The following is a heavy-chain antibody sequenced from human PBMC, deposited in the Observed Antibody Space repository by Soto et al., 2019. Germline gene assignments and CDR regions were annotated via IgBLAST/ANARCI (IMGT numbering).Heavy chain of an antibody. CDR2: ISGSGGST. V-gene: IGHV3-23*01. J-gene: IGHJ6*02. CDR3: AKDGGIVVVVAAPGGLDV. Sequence: HPGGSLRLSCAASGFTFSSYAMSWVRQAPGRGLEWVSAISGSGGSTYYADSVKGRFTISRDNSKNTLYLQMNSLRAEDTAVYYCAKDGGIVVVVAAPGGLDVWGQGTTVTVSS. CDR1: GFTFSSYA. D-gene: IGHD2-15*01.